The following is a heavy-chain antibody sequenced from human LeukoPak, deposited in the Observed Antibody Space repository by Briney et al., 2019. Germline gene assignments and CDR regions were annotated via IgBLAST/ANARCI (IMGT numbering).Heavy chain of an antibody. D-gene: IGHD6-13*01. J-gene: IGHJ4*02. CDR3: ARGVYIAAAQYGY. V-gene: IGHV4-59*01. CDR1: GGSLSSYY. Sequence: PSETLSLTCTVSGGSLSSYYWSWLRQPPGKGLEWIGYIYYRGTTNYNPSLKSRVTISVDTSKNQFSLKLSSVTAADTAVYYCARGVYIAAAQYGYWGQGTLVTVSS. CDR2: IYYRGTT.